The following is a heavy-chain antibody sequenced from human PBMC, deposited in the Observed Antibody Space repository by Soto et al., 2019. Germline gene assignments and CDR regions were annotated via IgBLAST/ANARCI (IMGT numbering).Heavy chain of an antibody. V-gene: IGHV1-8*01. D-gene: IGHD3-22*01. CDR3: ARLSGYYASDY. CDR1: GYTFTSYD. J-gene: IGHJ4*02. Sequence: ASVKVSCKASGYTFTSYDINRVREATGQGLEWMGWMNPNSGNTGYAQKFQGRVTMTRNTSISTAYMELSSLRSEDTAVYYCARLSGYYASDYWGQGTLVTVSS. CDR2: MNPNSGNT.